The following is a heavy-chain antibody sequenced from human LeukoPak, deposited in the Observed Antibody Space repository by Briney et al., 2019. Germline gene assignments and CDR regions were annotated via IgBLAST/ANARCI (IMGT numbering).Heavy chain of an antibody. Sequence: ASVKVSCKASGYTFTSYDINWVRQATGQGLEWMGWMNPNSGNTGYAQKFQGRVTMTRNTSISTAYMELSSLRSEDTAVYYCARVRGAAVAGTPERAFDYWGQGTLVTVSS. J-gene: IGHJ4*02. CDR2: MNPNSGNT. CDR3: ARVRGAAVAGTPERAFDY. V-gene: IGHV1-8*01. D-gene: IGHD6-19*01. CDR1: GYTFTSYD.